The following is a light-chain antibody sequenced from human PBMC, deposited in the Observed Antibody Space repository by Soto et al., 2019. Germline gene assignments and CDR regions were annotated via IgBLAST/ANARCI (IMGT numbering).Light chain of an antibody. V-gene: IGKV3-20*01. Sequence: EIVLTQSPGTLSLSPGERATLSCRASQTVRSSYLAWYQQKPGQAPRLLLYGASSRATGIPGRFSGSGSGTDFTLSISRLEADDFAVYYCQEYGNSPVTFGPGTMLEIK. CDR2: GAS. J-gene: IGKJ2*01. CDR1: QTVRSSY. CDR3: QEYGNSPVT.